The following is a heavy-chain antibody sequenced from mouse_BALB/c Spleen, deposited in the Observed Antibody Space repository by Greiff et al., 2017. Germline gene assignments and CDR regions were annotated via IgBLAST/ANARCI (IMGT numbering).Heavy chain of an antibody. CDR1: GFTFSSYG. CDR3: ARQTNYYGSSYEGPFAY. D-gene: IGHD1-1*01. V-gene: IGHV5-6*01. J-gene: IGHJ3*01. CDR2: ISSGGSYT. Sequence: EVQGVESGGDLVKPGGSLKLSCAASGFTFSSYGMSWVRQTPDKRLEWVATISSGGSYTYYPDSVKGRFTISRDNAKNTLYLQMSSLKSEDTAMYYCARQTNYYGSSYEGPFAYWGQGTLVTVSA.